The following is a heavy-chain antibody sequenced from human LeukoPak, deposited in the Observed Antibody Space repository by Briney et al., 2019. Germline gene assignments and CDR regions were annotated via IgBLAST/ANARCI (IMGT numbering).Heavy chain of an antibody. J-gene: IGHJ6*04. D-gene: IGHD3-10*02. CDR1: GFTFDGYA. V-gene: IGHV3-9*01. Sequence: GGSLRLSCVASGFTFDGYAMHWVRQAPGKGLEWVSGISWNSAGIGYADSVKGRLTISRDNAKNSLYLQMNSLRAEDTAVYYCAELGITMIGGVWGKGTTVTISS. CDR3: AELGITMIGGV. CDR2: ISWNSAGI.